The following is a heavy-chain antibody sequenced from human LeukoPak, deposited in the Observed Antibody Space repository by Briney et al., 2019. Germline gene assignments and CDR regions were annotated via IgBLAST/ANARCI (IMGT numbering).Heavy chain of an antibody. D-gene: IGHD3-10*01. Sequence: KPSETLSLTCTVSGGSISSYYWSWIRQPPGKGLEWIGYIYYSGSTNYNPSLKNRVTISVDTSKNQFSLKLSSVTAADTAVYYCARWGEYGSGSYYNQVPNWFDPWGRGTMVTVSS. V-gene: IGHV4-59*01. CDR2: IYYSGST. CDR1: GGSISSYY. CDR3: ARWGEYGSGSYYNQVPNWFDP. J-gene: IGHJ5*02.